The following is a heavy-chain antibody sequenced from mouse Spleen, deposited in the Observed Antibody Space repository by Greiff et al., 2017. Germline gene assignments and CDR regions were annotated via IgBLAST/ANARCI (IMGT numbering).Heavy chain of an antibody. CDR3: AKEYGNYVYYAMDY. V-gene: IGHV1-55*01. CDR2: IYPGSGST. J-gene: IGHJ4*01. CDR1: GYTFTSYW. D-gene: IGHD2-10*02. Sequence: VQLQQPGAELVKPGASVKMSCKASGYTFTSYWITWVKQRPGQGLEWIGDIYPGSGSTNYNEKFKSKATLTVDTSSSTAYMQLSSLTSEDSAVYYCAKEYGNYVYYAMDYWGQGTSVTVSS.